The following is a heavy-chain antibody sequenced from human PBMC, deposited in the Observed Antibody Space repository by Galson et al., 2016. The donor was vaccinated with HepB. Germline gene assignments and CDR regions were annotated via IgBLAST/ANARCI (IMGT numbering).Heavy chain of an antibody. CDR2: IYPGESDT. J-gene: IGHJ2*01. CDR3: ARVYDFGNGYAQNWYFDL. V-gene: IGHV5-51*01. CDR1: GYSFNNYW. D-gene: IGHD3-3*01. Sequence: QSGAAVKKPGESLTISCKGSGYSFNNYWIAWVRQKPGKGLEWMGAIYPGESDTRSSPSFQGQVTLSADKSIGTAYVQCRSLKASDTAMYYCARVYDFGNGYAQNWYFDLWGRGSLVTVSS.